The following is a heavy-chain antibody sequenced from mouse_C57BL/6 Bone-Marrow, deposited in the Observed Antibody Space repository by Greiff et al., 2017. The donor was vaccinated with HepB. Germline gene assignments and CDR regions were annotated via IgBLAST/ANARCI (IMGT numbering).Heavy chain of an antibody. CDR2: IYPGDGDT. J-gene: IGHJ3*01. CDR3: ARERVYDEFAY. V-gene: IGHV1-82*01. CDR1: GYAFSSSW. Sequence: VQLQQSGPELVKPGASVKISCKASGYAFSSSWMNWVKQRPGKGLEWIGRIYPGDGDTNYNGKFKGKATLTADKSSSTAYMQLSSLTSEDSAVYFCARERVYDEFAYWGQGTLVTVSA. D-gene: IGHD2-12*01.